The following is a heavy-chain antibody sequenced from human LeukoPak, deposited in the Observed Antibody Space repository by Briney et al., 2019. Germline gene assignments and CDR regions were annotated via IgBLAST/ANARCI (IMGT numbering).Heavy chain of an antibody. CDR3: ARGRYCSSTSCQYYGMDV. CDR2: ISSSSSYI. Sequence: GGSLRLSYAASGFTFSSYSMNWVRQAPGKGLEWVSSISSSSSYIYYADSVKGRFTISRDNAKNSLYLQMNSLRAEDTAVYYCARGRYCSSTSCQYYGMDVWGQGTTVTVSS. J-gene: IGHJ6*02. D-gene: IGHD2-2*01. CDR1: GFTFSSYS. V-gene: IGHV3-21*01.